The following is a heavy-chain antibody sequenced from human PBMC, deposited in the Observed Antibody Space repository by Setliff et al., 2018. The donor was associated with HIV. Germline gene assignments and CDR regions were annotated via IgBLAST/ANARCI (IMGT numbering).Heavy chain of an antibody. J-gene: IGHJ4*02. Sequence: SETLSLTCTVSGGSISSHYWSWIRQPPGKGLEWIGYIYYTGSTYYNPSLESRVTMSVDTSKNQFSLKLKFVTAADTAIYYCTRGRTDTAMAHDYWGQGTPVTVS. CDR3: TRGRTDTAMAHDY. V-gene: IGHV4-59*11. D-gene: IGHD5-18*01. CDR1: GGSISSHY. CDR2: IYYTGST.